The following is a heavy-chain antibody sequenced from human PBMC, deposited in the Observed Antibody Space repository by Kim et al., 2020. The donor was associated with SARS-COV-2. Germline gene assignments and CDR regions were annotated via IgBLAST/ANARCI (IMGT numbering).Heavy chain of an antibody. CDR2: ISYDGSNK. CDR1: GFTFSSYG. D-gene: IGHD1-1*01. V-gene: IGHV3-30*18. CDR3: AKEAERGSHY. J-gene: IGHJ4*02. Sequence: GGSLRLSCAASGFTFSSYGMHWVRQAPGKGLEWVAVISYDGSNKYYADSVKGRFTISRDNSKNTLYLQMNSLRAEDTAVYYCAKEAERGSHYWGQGTLVTVSS.